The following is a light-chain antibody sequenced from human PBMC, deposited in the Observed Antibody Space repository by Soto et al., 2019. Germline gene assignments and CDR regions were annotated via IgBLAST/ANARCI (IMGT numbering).Light chain of an antibody. CDR2: GAS. Sequence: ERVMTQSPATLSVSPGERATLSCRASQSVSSNLAWYQQKPGQAPRLLIYGASTRAPGIPARFSGSGSGTEFTLNISSLQSEDFAVYYCQQYNNWPLTFGGGTKVEIK. V-gene: IGKV3-15*01. CDR3: QQYNNWPLT. CDR1: QSVSSN. J-gene: IGKJ4*01.